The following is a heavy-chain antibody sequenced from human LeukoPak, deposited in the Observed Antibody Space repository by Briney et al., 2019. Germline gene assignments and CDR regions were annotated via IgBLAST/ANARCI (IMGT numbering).Heavy chain of an antibody. V-gene: IGHV3-74*01. Sequence: GGSLRLSCAVSGFTFRTYWMHWVRQVPGEGLVWVSRINEDGSITNYADSVKGRFSISRDNAKNTLYLQMNSLRAEDTAVYYCALIFQDTSGRDYWGQGTLVTVSS. D-gene: IGHD2-15*01. J-gene: IGHJ4*02. CDR2: INEDGSIT. CDR1: GFTFRTYW. CDR3: ALIFQDTSGRDY.